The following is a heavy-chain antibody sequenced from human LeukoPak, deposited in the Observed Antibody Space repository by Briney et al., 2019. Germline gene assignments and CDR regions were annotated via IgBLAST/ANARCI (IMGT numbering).Heavy chain of an antibody. V-gene: IGHV3-30-3*01. Sequence: GRSLRLSCTAPGFAFGEYAMHWVRQAPGGGLQWLAVITHDGRRTDYADSVEGRFTISREDSTNTLILQMNSLTPEDTATYYCATDPSGDFDSNGPGHYFTHWGQGALVTVTS. J-gene: IGHJ4*02. D-gene: IGHD2-21*02. CDR2: ITHDGRRT. CDR3: ATDPSGDFDSNGPGHYFTH. CDR1: GFAFGEYA.